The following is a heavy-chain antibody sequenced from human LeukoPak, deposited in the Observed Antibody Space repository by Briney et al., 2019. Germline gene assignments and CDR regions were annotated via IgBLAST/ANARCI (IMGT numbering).Heavy chain of an antibody. J-gene: IGHJ3*02. D-gene: IGHD4-17*01. Sequence: SETLSLTCAVYGGSFSGYYWSWIRQPPGKGLEWIGRIYTSGSTNYNPSLKSRVTISVDTSKNQFSLKLSSVTAADTAVYYCARDLTVTTYLGSETSPEDAFDIWGQGTMVTVSS. CDR3: ARDLTVTTYLGSETSPEDAFDI. CDR2: IYTSGST. CDR1: GGSFSGYY. V-gene: IGHV4-4*07.